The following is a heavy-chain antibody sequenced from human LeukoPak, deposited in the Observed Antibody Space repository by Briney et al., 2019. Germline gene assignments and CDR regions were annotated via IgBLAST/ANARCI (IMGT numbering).Heavy chain of an antibody. CDR1: GGSFSGYY. CDR3: ARGGLDY. J-gene: IGHJ4*02. CDR2: INHSGST. Sequence: PSETLSLTCAVYGGSFSGYYWRWSWIRQPPGKGLEWIGEINHSGSTNYNPSLKSRVTISVDTSKNQFSLKLSSVTAADTAVYYCARGGLDYWGQGTLVTVSS. V-gene: IGHV4-34*01.